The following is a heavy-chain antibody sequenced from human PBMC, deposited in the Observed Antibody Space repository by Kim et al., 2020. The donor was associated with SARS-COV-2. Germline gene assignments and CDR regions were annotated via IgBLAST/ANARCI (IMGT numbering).Heavy chain of an antibody. CDR2: ISGDGDTI. V-gene: IGHV3-43*02. Sequence: GGSLRLSCAASGFTFDDYGMHWVRQAPGKGLELVSCISGDGDTIYYADSVKGRFTISRDNTKNPLYLQMNSLRVEDTALYYCAKGRRSDSYYCPFDYWGQGILVTVSS. J-gene: IGHJ4*02. D-gene: IGHD3-10*01. CDR3: AKGRRSDSYYCPFDY. CDR1: GFTFDDYG.